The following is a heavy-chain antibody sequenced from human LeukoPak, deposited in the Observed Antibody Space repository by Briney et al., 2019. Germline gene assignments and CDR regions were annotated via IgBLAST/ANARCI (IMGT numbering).Heavy chain of an antibody. Sequence: SETLSLTCAVSGGSISSSNWWSWVRQPPGKGLEWIGEIYHSGSTNYNPSLKSRVTISVDKSKSQFSLKLSSVTAADTAMYYCARLYGSGRESSFDYWGQGTLVTVSS. CDR2: IYHSGST. CDR1: GGSISSSNW. CDR3: ARLYGSGRESSFDY. J-gene: IGHJ4*02. V-gene: IGHV4-4*02. D-gene: IGHD3-10*01.